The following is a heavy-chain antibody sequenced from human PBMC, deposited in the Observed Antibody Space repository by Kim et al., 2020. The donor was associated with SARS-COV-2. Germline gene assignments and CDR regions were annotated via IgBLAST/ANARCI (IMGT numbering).Heavy chain of an antibody. J-gene: IGHJ5*02. D-gene: IGHD3-10*01. CDR3: ARGGVDPLDH. CDR2: INPNGGDT. Sequence: ASVKVSCKTSGFMFTSKFIHWLRQAPGQGPQWMGLINPNGGDTAYAQEFKGRISLTRDTSTTTAYMALSSLRPEDTAVYYCARGGVDPLDHWGQGTRVTV. CDR1: GFMFTSKF. V-gene: IGHV1-46*01.